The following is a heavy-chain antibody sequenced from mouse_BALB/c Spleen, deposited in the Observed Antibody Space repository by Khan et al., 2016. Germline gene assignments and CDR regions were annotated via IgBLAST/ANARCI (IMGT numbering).Heavy chain of an antibody. Sequence: QVRLQQSGAELARPGASVKLSCKASGYTFTSYWMQWVKQRPGQGLEWIGAIYPGDGDTRYTQKFKGKATLTADKSSSTAYMQLSSLASEDSAVYFCASSYGSSYGYCDCWGQGPTLTVSS. CDR3: ASSYGSSYGYCDC. J-gene: IGHJ2*01. CDR2: IYPGDGDT. D-gene: IGHD1-1*01. CDR1: GYTFTSYW. V-gene: IGHV1-87*01.